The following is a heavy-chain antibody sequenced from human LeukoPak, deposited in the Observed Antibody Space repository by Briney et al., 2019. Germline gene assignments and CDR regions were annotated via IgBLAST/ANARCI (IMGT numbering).Heavy chain of an antibody. D-gene: IGHD6-13*01. CDR1: GYTFTSYG. CDR3: ARGRPYSSSWYWGPNYYYYYMDV. Sequence: ASVTVSCKDSGYTFTSYGISWVRRAPGQGLEWMGWISAYNGNTNYAQKLQGRVTMTTDTATSTAYMELRSLRSDDTAVYYCARGRPYSSSWYWGPNYYYYYMDVWGKGTTVTVSS. CDR2: ISAYNGNT. J-gene: IGHJ6*03. V-gene: IGHV1-18*01.